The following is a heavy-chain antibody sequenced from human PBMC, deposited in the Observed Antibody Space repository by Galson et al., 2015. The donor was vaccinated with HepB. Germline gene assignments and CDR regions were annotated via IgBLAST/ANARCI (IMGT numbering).Heavy chain of an antibody. CDR1: GCSFTTYW. CDR2: IDPSDSYT. CDR3: ARHRGIGELVWEH. J-gene: IGHJ1*01. D-gene: IGHD3-10*01. V-gene: IGHV5-10-1*01. Sequence: QSGAEVKKPGESLKISCKGSGCSFTTYWISWVRQMPGKGLEWMGRIDPSDSYTYYSPSFQGHVSISVDKAITTVYLQWSSLKASDTAMYYCARHRGIGELVWEHWGQGTLVTVSS.